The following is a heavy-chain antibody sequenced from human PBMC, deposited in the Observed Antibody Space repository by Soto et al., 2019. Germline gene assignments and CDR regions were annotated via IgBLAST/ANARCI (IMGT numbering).Heavy chain of an antibody. V-gene: IGHV5-51*01. J-gene: IGHJ5*01. Sequence: EVQLVQSGAEVKKPGESLMISCKGSGYNFSTYWIGWVRQMPGKGLEWMGIIYPGNSDTRYNPSFQGQVTMSADKSIRTAYLRWSSLKASDPDMYCCARDSSGYYPPSYNWFDSWGQGTLVTVS. CDR1: GYNFSTYW. CDR2: IYPGNSDT. D-gene: IGHD3-22*01. CDR3: ARDSSGYYPPSYNWFDS.